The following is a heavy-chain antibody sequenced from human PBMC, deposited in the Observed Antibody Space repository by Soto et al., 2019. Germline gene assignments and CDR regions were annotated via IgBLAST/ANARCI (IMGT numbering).Heavy chain of an antibody. CDR3: ARESEDLTSNFDY. J-gene: IGHJ4*02. CDR2: ISSTTNYI. V-gene: IGHV3-21*06. CDR1: GFTFTSYI. Sequence: GGSLRLSCAASGFTFTSYIMNWVRQAPGKGLEWVSSISSTTNYIYYGDSMKGRFTISRDNAKNSLYLEMNSLRAEDTAVYYCARESEDLTSNFDYWGQGTLVTVSS.